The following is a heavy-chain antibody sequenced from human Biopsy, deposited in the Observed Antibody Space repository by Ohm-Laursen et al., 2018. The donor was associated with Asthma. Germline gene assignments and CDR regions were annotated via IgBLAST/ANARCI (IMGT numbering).Heavy chain of an antibody. J-gene: IGHJ4*02. V-gene: IGHV3-30*18. CDR1: GFMFRSFG. CDR2: ISYDGNHK. D-gene: IGHD5-12*01. Sequence: SLRLSCAASGFMFRSFGMHWVRQAPGKGLEWVAVISYDGNHKFYEDSVKGRFTISRDNSKNTLYPQMNSLRTEDTAVYYCAKRRGYSGHDNDYWGQRTLVIVSS. CDR3: AKRRGYSGHDNDY.